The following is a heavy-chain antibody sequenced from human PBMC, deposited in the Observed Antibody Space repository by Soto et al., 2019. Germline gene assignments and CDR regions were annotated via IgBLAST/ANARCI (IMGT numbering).Heavy chain of an antibody. D-gene: IGHD1-20*01. CDR2: ISYDGSNK. J-gene: IGHJ4*02. CDR3: AKSIWITGTFYC. CDR1: GFTFSSYG. Sequence: PGGSLRLSCAASGFTFSSYGMHWVRQAPGKGLEWVAVISYDGSNKYYADSVKGRFTISRDNSKNTLYLQMNSLRAEDTAVYYCAKSIWITGTFYCWGQGGLVTV. V-gene: IGHV3-30*18.